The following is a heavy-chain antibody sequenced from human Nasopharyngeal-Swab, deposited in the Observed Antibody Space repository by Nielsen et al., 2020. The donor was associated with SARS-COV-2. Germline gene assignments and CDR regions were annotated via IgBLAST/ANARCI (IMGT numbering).Heavy chain of an antibody. J-gene: IGHJ1*01. CDR2: IIPIFGTA. CDR3: ARDPLPYGDYVSHEYFQH. V-gene: IGHV1-69*13. CDR1: GGTFGSYA. Sequence: SVKVSCKASGGTFGSYAISWVRQAHGQGLEWMGGIIPIFGTANYAQKFQGRVTITADESTSTAYMELSSLRSEDTAVYYWARDPLPYGDYVSHEYFQHWGQGTLVTVSS. D-gene: IGHD4-17*01.